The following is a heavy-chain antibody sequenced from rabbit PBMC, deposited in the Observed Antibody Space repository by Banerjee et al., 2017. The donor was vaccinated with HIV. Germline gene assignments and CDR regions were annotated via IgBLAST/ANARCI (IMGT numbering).Heavy chain of an antibody. CDR2: IYTGSGAT. Sequence: QQQLEESGGGLVKPGGSLTLTCKASGLDFGSSYWICWVRQAPGKGLEWIGCIYTGSGATYYASWVNGRFTISRSTSLNTVDLKMTSLTAADTATYFCARAPYAYYTGDAYASFNLWGPGTLVTVS. V-gene: IGHV1S43*01. CDR1: GLDFGSSYW. J-gene: IGHJ4*01. CDR3: ARAPYAYYTGDAYASFNL. D-gene: IGHD6-1*01.